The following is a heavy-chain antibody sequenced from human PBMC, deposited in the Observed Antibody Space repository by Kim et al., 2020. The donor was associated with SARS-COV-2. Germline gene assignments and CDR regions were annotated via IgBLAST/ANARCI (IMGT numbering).Heavy chain of an antibody. CDR2: ISGDGGST. Sequence: GGSLRLSCAASGFTFDDYAMHWVRQALGKGLEWVSLISGDGGSTYYADSVKGRFTISRDNSKNSLYLQMNSLRTEDTALYYCAKEYYYDSSGYYSDYYYYGMDVWGQGTTVTVSS. V-gene: IGHV3-43*02. CDR1: GFTFDDYA. J-gene: IGHJ6*02. CDR3: AKEYYYDSSGYYSDYYYYGMDV. D-gene: IGHD3-22*01.